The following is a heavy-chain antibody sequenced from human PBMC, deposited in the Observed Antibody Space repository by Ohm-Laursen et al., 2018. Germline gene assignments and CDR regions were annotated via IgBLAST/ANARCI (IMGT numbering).Heavy chain of an antibody. CDR1: GFTFSDYY. J-gene: IGHJ6*02. D-gene: IGHD5-24*01. CDR3: AKDSVEMATKGTFMDV. V-gene: IGHV3-11*04. Sequence: SLRLSCTASGFTFSDYYMTWIRQAPGKGLEWVSFISSSGFIMYYGDSVRGRFTISRDNSKNTLYLQMNSLRAEDTAVYYCAKDSVEMATKGTFMDVWGQGTTVTVSS. CDR2: ISSSGFIM.